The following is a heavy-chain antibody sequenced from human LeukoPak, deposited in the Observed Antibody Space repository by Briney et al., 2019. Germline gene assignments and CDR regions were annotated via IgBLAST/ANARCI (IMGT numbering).Heavy chain of an antibody. D-gene: IGHD6-19*01. Sequence: GRSLRLSCAASGFTFSSYGMHWVRQAPGKGLEWVALIWYDGSNKYYADSVKGRFTISRDNSKNTVYLQMNSLRAEDTAVYYCARSGGRGWYPADYWGQGTLVTVSS. CDR1: GFTFSSYG. CDR3: ARSGGRGWYPADY. V-gene: IGHV3-33*01. CDR2: IWYDGSNK. J-gene: IGHJ4*02.